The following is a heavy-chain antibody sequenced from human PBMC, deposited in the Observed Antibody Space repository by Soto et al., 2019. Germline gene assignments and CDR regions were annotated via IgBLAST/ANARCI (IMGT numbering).Heavy chain of an antibody. V-gene: IGHV1-18*01. Sequence: ASVKVSCKASGYTFTSYGISWVRLAPGQGLEWMGWISAYNGNTNYAQKLQGRVTMTTDTSTSTAYMELRSLRSDDTAVYYCARDLIVVVAATGNCFDYWGQGTLVTVSS. J-gene: IGHJ4*02. CDR3: ARDLIVVVAATGNCFDY. CDR1: GYTFTSYG. D-gene: IGHD2-15*01. CDR2: ISAYNGNT.